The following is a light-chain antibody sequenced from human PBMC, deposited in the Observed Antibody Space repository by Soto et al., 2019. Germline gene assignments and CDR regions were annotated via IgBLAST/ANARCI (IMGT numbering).Light chain of an antibody. V-gene: IGKV1-39*01. CDR2: AAF. CDR1: QSISSY. CDR3: QQSYSTPIT. Sequence: DIQMTQSLSSLSASVGDRVTITCRASQSISSYLNWYQQKPGKAPKLLIYAAFSLQSGVPSRFSGSGSGTDFTLTISSLQPEDFATYYCQQSYSTPITFGQGTRLEIK. J-gene: IGKJ5*01.